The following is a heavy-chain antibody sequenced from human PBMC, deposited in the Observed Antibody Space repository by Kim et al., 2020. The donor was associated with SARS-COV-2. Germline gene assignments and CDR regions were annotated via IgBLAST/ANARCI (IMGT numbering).Heavy chain of an antibody. V-gene: IGHV3-23*01. D-gene: IGHD2-21*01. CDR1: GFTFSSYA. J-gene: IGHJ4*02. CDR3: ARDIVVVVTTTLDN. Sequence: GGSLRLSCSASGFTFSSYAMNWVRQAPGKGLEWVSGISGYGDRTYYADSVKGRFTISRDNSKNTLSLRLNSLGAEDTAIYYCARDIVVVVTTTLDNWGQGTPVTVSS. CDR2: ISGYGDRT.